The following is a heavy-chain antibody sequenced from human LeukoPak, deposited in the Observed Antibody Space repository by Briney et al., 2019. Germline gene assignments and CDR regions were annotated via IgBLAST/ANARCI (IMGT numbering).Heavy chain of an antibody. V-gene: IGHV4-59*01. D-gene: IGHD2-21*02. CDR1: GGSISSYY. CDR3: ARSYCGGDCYLWAFDI. J-gene: IGHJ3*02. Sequence: SETLSLTCTVSGGSISSYYWSWIRQPPGKGLEWIGYIYYSGSTNYNPSLKSRVTISVDTSKNQFSLKLSSVTAADTAVYYCARSYCGGDCYLWAFDIWGQGTMLTVSS. CDR2: IYYSGST.